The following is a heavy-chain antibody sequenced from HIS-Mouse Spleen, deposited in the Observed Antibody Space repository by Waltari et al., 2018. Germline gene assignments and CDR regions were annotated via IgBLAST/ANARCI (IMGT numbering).Heavy chain of an antibody. CDR1: GFTFSSYG. V-gene: IGHV3-30*18. Sequence: QVQLVESGGGVVQPGRSLRLSCAASGFTFSSYGMHGVRQAPGKGLEWVAVISYDGSNKYYADSVKGRFTISRDNSKNTLYLQMNSLRAEDTAVYYCAKDATSAFDIWGQGTMVTVSS. D-gene: IGHD1-26*01. CDR2: ISYDGSNK. J-gene: IGHJ3*02. CDR3: AKDATSAFDI.